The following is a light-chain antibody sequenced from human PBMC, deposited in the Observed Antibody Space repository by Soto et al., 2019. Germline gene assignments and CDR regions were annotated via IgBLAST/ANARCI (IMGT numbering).Light chain of an antibody. CDR3: QSYDSSLSGSRV. J-gene: IGLJ3*02. CDR2: ANT. CDR1: SSNIGAGHD. V-gene: IGLV1-40*01. Sequence: QSVLTQPPSVSGAPGQRVTISCTGSSSNIGAGHDVHWYQQLPGTAPNLVIYANTNRPSGVPDRFSGSKSGTSASLAITGLQTEDEADYYCQSYDSSLSGSRVFGGGTQLTVL.